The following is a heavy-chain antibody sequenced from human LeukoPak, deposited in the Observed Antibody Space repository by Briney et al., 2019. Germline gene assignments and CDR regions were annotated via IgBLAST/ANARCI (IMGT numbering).Heavy chain of an antibody. V-gene: IGHV3-30*02. Sequence: GGSLRLSCAASGFTFSSYGMHWVRQAPGKGLEWVAFIRYDGSNKYYADSVKGRFTISRDNAKNTLYLQMNSLRAEDTAVYYCATPKWELGYYYYYMDVWGKGTTVTISS. CDR2: IRYDGSNK. J-gene: IGHJ6*03. CDR1: GFTFSSYG. D-gene: IGHD1-26*01. CDR3: ATPKWELGYYYYYMDV.